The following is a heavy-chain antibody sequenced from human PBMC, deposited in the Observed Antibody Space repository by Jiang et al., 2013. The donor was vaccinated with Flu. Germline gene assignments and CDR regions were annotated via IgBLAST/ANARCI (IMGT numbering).Heavy chain of an antibody. D-gene: IGHD2-15*01. CDR1: GYTFTSYY. V-gene: IGHV1-46*01. CDR3: ARDRGNCNGGTCFATRNWFDP. Sequence: SGAEVKKPGASVKVSCKASGYTFTSYYMHWVRQAPGQGLEWMGIINPSGGSTTYAQKFQDRVTMTRDTSTSTVYMELSSLRSEDTAIYYCARDRGNCNGGTCFATRNWFDPWGQGTLVTVSS. CDR2: INPSGGST. J-gene: IGHJ5*02.